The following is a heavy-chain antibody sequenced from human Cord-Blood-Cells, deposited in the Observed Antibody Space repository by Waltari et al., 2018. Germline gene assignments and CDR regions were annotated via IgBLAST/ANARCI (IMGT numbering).Heavy chain of an antibody. V-gene: IGHV1-69*01. CDR1: GGTFSSYA. CDR2: IIPIFGTA. J-gene: IGHJ4*02. D-gene: IGHD3-9*01. Sequence: QVQLVQSGAAVKKPGSSVKVSCKASGGTFSSYAISWVRQAPGQWLEWMGGIIPIFGTANYAQKFQGRVTITADESTSTAYMELSSLRSEDTAVYYCARLPYYDILTGYYDYWGQGTLVTVSS. CDR3: ARLPYYDILTGYYDY.